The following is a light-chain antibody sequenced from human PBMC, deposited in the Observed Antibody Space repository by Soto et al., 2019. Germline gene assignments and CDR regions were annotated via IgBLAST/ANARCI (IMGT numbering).Light chain of an antibody. CDR3: SSYVGSNNV. Sequence: QSALAQPPSASGSPGQSVTISCTGTSSDVGGYNYVSWYQQHPGKAPKLMIYEVSKRPSGVPDRFSGSKSGNTASLTVSGLQAEDEADYYCSSYVGSNNVFGTGTKVTV. J-gene: IGLJ1*01. CDR1: SSDVGGYNY. CDR2: EVS. V-gene: IGLV2-8*01.